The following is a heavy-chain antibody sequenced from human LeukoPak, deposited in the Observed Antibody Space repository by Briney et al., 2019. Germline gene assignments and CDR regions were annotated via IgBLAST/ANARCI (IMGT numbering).Heavy chain of an antibody. D-gene: IGHD1-26*01. J-gene: IGHJ2*01. V-gene: IGHV1-18*01. CDR1: GYTFTNYG. CDR2: ISAYNGKT. CDR3: ASGGGSYSWYFDL. Sequence: GASVKVSCKTSGYTFTNYGISWVRQAPGQGLEWMGWISAYNGKTNYAQKVQGRATMTTDTSTSTVYMELRSLTSDDTAVYYCASGGGSYSWYFDLWGRGTLVTVSS.